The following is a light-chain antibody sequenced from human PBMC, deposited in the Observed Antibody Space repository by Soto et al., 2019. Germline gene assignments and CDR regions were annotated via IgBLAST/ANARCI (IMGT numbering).Light chain of an antibody. J-gene: IGKJ1*01. CDR2: DAS. Sequence: DIVLTQSPATLSLSPGERATLSCRASQRINDYLAWYQQKPGQAPRLLIFDASNRATGIPVRFSGSGSGTDFPLTVSSLEPEDFAVYFCQQRSNLPWTFGQGTKV. CDR3: QQRSNLPWT. V-gene: IGKV3-11*01. CDR1: QRINDY.